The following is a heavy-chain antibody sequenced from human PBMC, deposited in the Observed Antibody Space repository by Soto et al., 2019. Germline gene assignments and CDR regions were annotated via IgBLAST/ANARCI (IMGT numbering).Heavy chain of an antibody. J-gene: IGHJ4*02. CDR1: GASVSSGSYY. V-gene: IGHV4-61*01. D-gene: IGHD6-13*01. CDR2: IYYSGST. Sequence: PSETLSLTCTVSGASVSSGSYYWSWIRQPPGKGLEWIGYIYYSGSTNYNPSLKSRVTISVDTSKNQFSLKLSSVTAADTAVNYCARVTIHYSSSWYGGFDYWGQGTLVTVSS. CDR3: ARVTIHYSSSWYGGFDY.